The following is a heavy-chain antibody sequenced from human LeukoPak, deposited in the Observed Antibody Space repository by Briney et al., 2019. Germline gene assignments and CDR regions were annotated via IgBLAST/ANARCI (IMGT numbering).Heavy chain of an antibody. D-gene: IGHD3-9*01. CDR1: GGSISSGDYY. CDR3: ARILTGSFYFDY. CDR2: IYYSGST. V-gene: IGHV4-30-4*01. J-gene: IGHJ4*02. Sequence: SQTLSLTCTVSGGSISSGDYYWSWIRQPPGMGLEWIGYIYYSGSTYYNPSLKSRVTISVDTSKNQFSLKLSSVTAADTAVYYCARILTGSFYFDYWGQGTLVTVSS.